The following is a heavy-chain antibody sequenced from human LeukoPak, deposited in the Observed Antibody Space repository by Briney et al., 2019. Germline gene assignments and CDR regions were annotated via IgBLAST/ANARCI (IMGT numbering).Heavy chain of an antibody. CDR1: GLTVSSNY. J-gene: IGHJ5*02. V-gene: IGHV3-66*01. CDR2: IYKGGPT. CDR3: ARDSYVDSEAVRWFDP. Sequence: PGGSLRLSCAASGLTVSSNYMSWVRRAPGKGREWVSVIYKGGPTYYADSVKGRFTISRDNSKNTLYLQMNSLRAEDTAVYYCARDSYVDSEAVRWFDPWGQGTLVTVSS. D-gene: IGHD4-17*01.